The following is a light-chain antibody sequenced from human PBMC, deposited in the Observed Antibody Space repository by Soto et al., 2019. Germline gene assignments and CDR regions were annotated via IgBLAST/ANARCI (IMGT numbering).Light chain of an antibody. CDR2: DVN. J-gene: IGLJ3*02. Sequence: QSALTQPRSLSGSPGQSLTISCTGTSSDVGGYDYVSWYQQHPGKAPKLMIYDVNKRPSGVPDRFSASKSGSSASLTISGLQADDEADYYCCSYAGTYTWVFGGGTKLTVL. CDR1: SSDVGGYDY. CDR3: CSYAGTYTWV. V-gene: IGLV2-11*01.